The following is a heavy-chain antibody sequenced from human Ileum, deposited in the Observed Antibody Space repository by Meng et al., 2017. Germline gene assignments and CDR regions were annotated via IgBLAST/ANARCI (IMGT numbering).Heavy chain of an antibody. CDR2: IIPILNAS. CDR3: ARDCSGGGCFDP. CDR1: GGAFSSSA. D-gene: IGHD2-15*01. Sequence: QLQLVLSGTEETYPGAPVTVFCTASGGAFSSSAIGWLRQATGRGLEWTGAIIPILNASTYAQKFKGRVTLSADMATTTVYMELSSLTSDDTAVYFCARDCSGGGCFDPWGQGTLVTVSS. V-gene: IGHV1-69*10. J-gene: IGHJ5*02.